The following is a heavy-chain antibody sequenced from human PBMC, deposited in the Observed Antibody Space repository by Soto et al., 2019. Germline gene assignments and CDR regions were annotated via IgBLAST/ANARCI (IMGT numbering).Heavy chain of an antibody. Sequence: ASVKVSCKASGYTFTSYAMHCVRQAPGQRLEWMGWINAGNGNTKYSQKFQGRVTITRDTSASTAYMELSSLRSEDTAVYYCARVKVDYGDYIDNWFDPWGQGTLVTVSS. V-gene: IGHV1-3*01. CDR1: GYTFTSYA. J-gene: IGHJ5*02. CDR2: INAGNGNT. D-gene: IGHD4-17*01. CDR3: ARVKVDYGDYIDNWFDP.